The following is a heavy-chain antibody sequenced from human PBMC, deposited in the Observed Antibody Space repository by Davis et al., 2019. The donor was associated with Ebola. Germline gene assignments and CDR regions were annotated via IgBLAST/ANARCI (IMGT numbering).Heavy chain of an antibody. CDR3: ARAARYCTGGVCYTWLYYYYGMDV. CDR1: GGSISSSSYY. V-gene: IGHV4-39*01. CDR2: IYYSGST. Sequence: MPSETLSLTCTVSGGSISSSSYYWGWIRQPPGKGLEWIGSIYYSGSTYYNPSLKSRVTISVDTSKNQFSLKLSSVTAADTAVYYCARAARYCTGGVCYTWLYYYYGMDVWGQGTTVTVSS. J-gene: IGHJ6*02. D-gene: IGHD2-8*02.